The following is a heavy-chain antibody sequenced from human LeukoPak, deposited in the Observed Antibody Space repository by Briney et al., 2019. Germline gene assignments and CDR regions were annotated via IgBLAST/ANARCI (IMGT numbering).Heavy chain of an antibody. CDR3: ARVDGDYSGGFFDY. CDR2: IYYSGST. V-gene: IGHV4-59*01. CDR1: GGSISSYY. J-gene: IGHJ4*02. D-gene: IGHD4-17*01. Sequence: SETLSLTCTVSGGSISSYYWSWIRQPPGKGLEWIGYIYYSGSTNYNPSLKSRVTISVGTSKNQFSLKLSSVTAADTAVYYCARVDGDYSGGFFDYWGQGTLVTVSS.